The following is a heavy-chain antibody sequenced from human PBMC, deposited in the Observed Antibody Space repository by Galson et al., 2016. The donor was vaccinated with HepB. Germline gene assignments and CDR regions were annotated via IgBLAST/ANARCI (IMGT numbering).Heavy chain of an antibody. CDR1: GFAFSRHV. Sequence: SLRLSCAASGFAFSRHVVHWVRQAPGKGLEFVSGISYNAVTTYYANSVKGRYTISRDNSRNTVYLQMDSLITEDTAVYYCVREHRERRTGLDYWGQGTLVTVSP. V-gene: IGHV3-64*01. CDR3: VREHRERRTGLDY. J-gene: IGHJ4*02. CDR2: ISYNAVTT. D-gene: IGHD1-26*01.